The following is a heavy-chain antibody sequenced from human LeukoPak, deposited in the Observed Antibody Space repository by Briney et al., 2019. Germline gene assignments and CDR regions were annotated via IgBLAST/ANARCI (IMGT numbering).Heavy chain of an antibody. CDR2: IYHSGST. Sequence: PSQTLSLTCTVSGGSISSGGYYWSWIRQPPGKGLEWIGYIYHSGSTYYNPSLKSRVTISVDRSKNQFSLKLSSVTAADTAVYYCAAAILYPNWFDPWGQGTLVTVSS. V-gene: IGHV4-30-2*01. CDR3: AAAILYPNWFDP. CDR1: GGSISSGGYY. D-gene: IGHD2-8*01. J-gene: IGHJ5*02.